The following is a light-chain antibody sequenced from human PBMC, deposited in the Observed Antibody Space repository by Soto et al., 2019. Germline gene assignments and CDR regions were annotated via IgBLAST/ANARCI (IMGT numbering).Light chain of an antibody. Sequence: DIQMTQSPSTLSASVGDRVTITCRASQSISSWLAWYQQKPGKAPKLLIYAASSLQSGVPSRFSGSGSGTDFTLTISSLQPEDIATYYCQQYSHLITFGQGTRLEIK. J-gene: IGKJ5*01. CDR3: QQYSHLIT. CDR2: AAS. V-gene: IGKV1-5*01. CDR1: QSISSW.